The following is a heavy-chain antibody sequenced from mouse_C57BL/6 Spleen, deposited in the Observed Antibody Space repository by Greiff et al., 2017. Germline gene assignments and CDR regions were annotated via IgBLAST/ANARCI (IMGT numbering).Heavy chain of an antibody. CDR3: AREDDYHYYFDY. Sequence: EVQLQQSGPELVKPGASVKMSCKASGYTFTDYNMHWVKQSHGKSLEWIGYINPNNGGTSYNQKFKGKATLTVNKSSSTAYMELRSLTSEDSAVYYCAREDDYHYYFDYWGQGTTLTVSS. CDR2: INPNNGGT. J-gene: IGHJ2*01. CDR1: GYTFTDYN. V-gene: IGHV1-22*01. D-gene: IGHD2-4*01.